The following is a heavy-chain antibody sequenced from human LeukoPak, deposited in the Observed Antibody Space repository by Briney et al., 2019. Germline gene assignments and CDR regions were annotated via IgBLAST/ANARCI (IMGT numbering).Heavy chain of an antibody. J-gene: IGHJ3*02. Sequence: SVKVSCKASGYTFTSYDINWVRQATGQGLEWMGWMNPNSGNTGYAQKFQGRVTMTRNTSISTAYMELSSLRSEDTAVYYCARVSSGWYVAFDIWGQGTMVTVSS. CDR3: ARVSSGWYVAFDI. D-gene: IGHD6-19*01. CDR1: GYTFTSYD. V-gene: IGHV1-8*01. CDR2: MNPNSGNT.